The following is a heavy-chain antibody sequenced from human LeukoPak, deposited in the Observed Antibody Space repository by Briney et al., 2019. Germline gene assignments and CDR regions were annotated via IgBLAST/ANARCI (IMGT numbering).Heavy chain of an antibody. CDR3: ARVNPASGSWNGAFDI. CDR2: IYYTGST. D-gene: IGHD5-12*01. CDR1: GASISGSGYY. V-gene: IGHV4-39*07. J-gene: IGHJ3*02. Sequence: PSETLSLTCAVSGASISGSGYYLGWIRQPPGKGLEWIGNIYYTGSTYYNASLQSRVTISIDMSKNQFSLRLSSVTAADTAVYYCARVNPASGSWNGAFDIWGQGTMVTVSS.